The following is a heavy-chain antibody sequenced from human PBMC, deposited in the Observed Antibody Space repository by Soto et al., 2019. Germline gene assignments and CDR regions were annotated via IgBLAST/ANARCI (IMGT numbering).Heavy chain of an antibody. CDR2: ISSSGGLI. V-gene: IGHV3-48*03. D-gene: IGHD4-17*01. Sequence: GGSLRLSCAASGFTFSGYGMNWVRQAPGKGLEWISYISSSGGLIYYADSLKGRFTISRDNAKNSLYLQMNSLRAEDTAVYYCATTVTTVDYWGQGTLVTVSS. CDR3: ATTVTTVDY. CDR1: GFTFSGYG. J-gene: IGHJ4*02.